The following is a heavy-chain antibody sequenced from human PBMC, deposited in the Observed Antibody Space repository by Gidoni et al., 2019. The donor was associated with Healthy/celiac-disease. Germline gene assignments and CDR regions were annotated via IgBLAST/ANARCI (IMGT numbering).Heavy chain of an antibody. CDR1: GCSISSSSYY. CDR2: IYYSGST. D-gene: IGHD3-16*01. J-gene: IGHJ4*02. V-gene: IGHV4-39*01. Sequence: QLQLQESGPGLVKPSETLSLTCTVSGCSISSSSYYWGWIRQPPGKGLEWIGSIYYSGSTYYNPSLKSRVTIAVDTSKNQFSLKLSSVTAADTAVYYCARTFSMITFGGVSPFDYWGQGTLVTVSS. CDR3: ARTFSMITFGGVSPFDY.